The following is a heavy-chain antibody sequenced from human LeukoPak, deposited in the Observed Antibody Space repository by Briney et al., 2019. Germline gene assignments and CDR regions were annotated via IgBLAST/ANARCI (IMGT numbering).Heavy chain of an antibody. D-gene: IGHD2-15*01. V-gene: IGHV3-33*08. Sequence: GGSLRLSCSASGFTFSVHWMHWVRQAPGKGLEWVAVIWYDAGNKYYADSVKGRFTISRDNSKSTLYLQMNSLRAEDTAVYFCASASSYCSSGDCFPKNWGQGTLVTVSS. CDR3: ASASSYCSSGDCFPKN. J-gene: IGHJ4*02. CDR2: IWYDAGNK. CDR1: GFTFSVHW.